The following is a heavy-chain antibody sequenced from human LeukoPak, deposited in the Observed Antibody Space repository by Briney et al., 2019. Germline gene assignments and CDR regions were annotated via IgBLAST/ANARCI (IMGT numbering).Heavy chain of an antibody. J-gene: IGHJ5*02. CDR1: GFTFSSYG. CDR3: ARDRRRIQLWFSNWFDP. CDR2: IWYDGSNK. Sequence: PGRSLRLSCAASGFTFSSYGMHWVRQAPGKGLEWVAVIWYDGSNKYYADSVKGRFTISRDNSKNTLYLQMNSLRAEDTAVYYCARDRRRIQLWFSNWFDPWGQGTLVTVSS. D-gene: IGHD5-18*01. V-gene: IGHV3-33*01.